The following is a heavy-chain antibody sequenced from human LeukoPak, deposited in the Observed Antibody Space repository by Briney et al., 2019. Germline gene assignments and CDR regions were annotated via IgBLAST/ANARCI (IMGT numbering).Heavy chain of an antibody. J-gene: IGHJ3*02. CDR2: IYPGDPDT. Sequence: GESLKISCKGAGYSFTSHWIGWVRQMPGKGLEWMGIIYPGDPDTRYSPSFQGQVTISADKSISTAYLQWSSLKASDTAVYYCARHGVATILASAFNIWGQGTMVTVSS. D-gene: IGHD5-12*01. V-gene: IGHV5-51*01. CDR3: ARHGVATILASAFNI. CDR1: GYSFTSHW.